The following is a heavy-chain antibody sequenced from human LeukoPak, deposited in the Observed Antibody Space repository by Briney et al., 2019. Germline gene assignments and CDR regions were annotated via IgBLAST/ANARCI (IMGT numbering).Heavy chain of an antibody. CDR2: ISGSGGST. V-gene: IGHV3-23*01. CDR1: GFTFSSYA. Sequence: GGFLRLSCAASGFTFSSYAMSWVRQAPGKGLEWVSAISGSGGSTYYADSVKGRFTISRDNSKNTLYLQMNSLRAEDTAVYYCAKDFGARHYFDYWGQGTLVTVSS. D-gene: IGHD3-3*01. CDR3: AKDFGARHYFDY. J-gene: IGHJ4*02.